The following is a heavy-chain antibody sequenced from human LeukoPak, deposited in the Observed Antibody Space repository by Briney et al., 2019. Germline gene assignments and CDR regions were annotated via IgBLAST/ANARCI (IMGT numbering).Heavy chain of an antibody. CDR1: GFTFSSCA. J-gene: IGHJ6*03. CDR3: AREGYSSYMDV. D-gene: IGHD6-19*01. Sequence: GGSLRLSCAASGFTFSSCAMHWVRQAPGKGLEYVSAISSNGGSTYYANSVKGRFTISRDNSKNTLYLQMGSLRAEDMAVYYCAREGYSSYMDVWGKGTTVTISS. V-gene: IGHV3-64*01. CDR2: ISSNGGST.